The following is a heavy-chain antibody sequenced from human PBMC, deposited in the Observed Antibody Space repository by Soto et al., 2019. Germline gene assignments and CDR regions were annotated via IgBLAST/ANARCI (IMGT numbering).Heavy chain of an antibody. CDR2: ISAYNGNT. J-gene: IGHJ3*02. V-gene: IGHV1-18*01. Sequence: ASVKVSCKASGYTFTSYGISWVRQAPGQGLEWMGWISAYNGNTNYAQKLQGRVTMTTDTSTSTAYMELRSLRSDDTAVYYCARGVGYYDSSGYSSDAFDIWGQGTMVTV. CDR3: ARGVGYYDSSGYSSDAFDI. D-gene: IGHD3-22*01. CDR1: GYTFTSYG.